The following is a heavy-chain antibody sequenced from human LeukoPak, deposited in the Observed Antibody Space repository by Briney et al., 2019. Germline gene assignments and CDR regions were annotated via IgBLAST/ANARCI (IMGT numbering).Heavy chain of an antibody. CDR1: GFTFSSYA. CDR3: ARPMVVTALFASDY. Sequence: PGGSLRLSCAASGFTFSSYAMSWVRQAPGKGLEWVANIKQDGSEKYYVDSVKGRFTISRDNAKNSLYLQMNSLRAEDTAVYYCARPMVVTALFASDYWGQGILVTVSS. D-gene: IGHD2-21*02. CDR2: IKQDGSEK. J-gene: IGHJ4*02. V-gene: IGHV3-7*01.